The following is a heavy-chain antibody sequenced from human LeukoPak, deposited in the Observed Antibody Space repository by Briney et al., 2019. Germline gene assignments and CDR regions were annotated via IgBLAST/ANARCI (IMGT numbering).Heavy chain of an antibody. CDR3: ARTPSGSYEKNWFDP. J-gene: IGHJ5*02. V-gene: IGHV5-51*01. Sequence: GESLKISCKGSGYSFTSYWIGWVRQMPGKGLEWMGIIYPGDSDTRYSPSFQGQVTISADKSISTAYLQWSSLKASDTAMYYCARTPSGSYEKNWFDPWGQGTLVTVSS. D-gene: IGHD1-26*01. CDR1: GYSFTSYW. CDR2: IYPGDSDT.